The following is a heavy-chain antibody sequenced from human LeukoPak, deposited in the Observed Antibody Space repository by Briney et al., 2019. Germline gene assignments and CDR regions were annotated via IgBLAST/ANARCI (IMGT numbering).Heavy chain of an antibody. J-gene: IGHJ6*02. CDR1: GYTFTSYG. Sequence: GASVKVSCKASGYTFTSYGISWVRQAPGQGLEWMGWISAYNGNTNYAQKLQGRVTMTTDTSTSTAYMELRSLRSDDTAVYYCARERMDTAMDQLYYYYGMDVWGQGTTVTVSS. V-gene: IGHV1-18*01. D-gene: IGHD5-18*01. CDR2: ISAYNGNT. CDR3: ARERMDTAMDQLYYYYGMDV.